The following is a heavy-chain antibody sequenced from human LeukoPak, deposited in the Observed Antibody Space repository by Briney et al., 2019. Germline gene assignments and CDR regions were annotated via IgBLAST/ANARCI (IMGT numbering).Heavy chain of an antibody. CDR2: IYTSGST. Sequence: SQTLSLTCTVSGGSLSSGSYYWSWIRQPAGKGLEWIGRIYTSGSTNYNPSLKSRVTISVDTSKNQFSLKLSSVTAADTAVYYCARRVSRVLMVPGAFDIWGQGTMVTVSS. D-gene: IGHD2-8*01. CDR1: GGSLSSGSYY. J-gene: IGHJ3*02. CDR3: ARRVSRVLMVPGAFDI. V-gene: IGHV4-61*02.